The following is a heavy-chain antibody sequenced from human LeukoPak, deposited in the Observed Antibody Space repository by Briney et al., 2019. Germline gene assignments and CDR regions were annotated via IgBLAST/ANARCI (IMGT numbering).Heavy chain of an antibody. CDR1: GFTFSDYY. J-gene: IGHJ4*02. CDR2: ISSSGSTI. Sequence: PGGFLRLSCAASGFTFSDYYMSWIRQAPGKGLEWVSYISSSGSTIYYADSVKGRFTISRDNAKNSLYLQMNSLRAEDTAVYYCASSKRRGYSGCGLLDYWGQGTLVTVSS. V-gene: IGHV3-11*01. D-gene: IGHD5-12*01. CDR3: ASSKRRGYSGCGLLDY.